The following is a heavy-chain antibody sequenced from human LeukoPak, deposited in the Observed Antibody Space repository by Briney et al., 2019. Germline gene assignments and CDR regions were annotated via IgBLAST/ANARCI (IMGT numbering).Heavy chain of an antibody. CDR3: ARDLNVRVVIYGSAA. CDR2: VSYDGGNT. V-gene: IGHV3-33*01. D-gene: IGHD3-10*01. Sequence: PGRCLRLSCAAFGFTVISYGIRCVCQGPREGRWWGSGVSYDGGNTNYADSLKGGFTISRDHSKNTLYLHMNSLRAEDTAVYSCARDLNVRVVIYGSAAWGERATVTVSS. CDR1: GFTVISYG. J-gene: IGHJ6*02.